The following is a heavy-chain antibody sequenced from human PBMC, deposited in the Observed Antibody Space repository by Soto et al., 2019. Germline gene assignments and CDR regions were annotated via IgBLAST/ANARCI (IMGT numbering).Heavy chain of an antibody. CDR3: ARGVGGSPLPYYYYYGMDV. CDR2: IYYSGST. D-gene: IGHD1-26*01. Sequence: PXETLSLTCTVSGGSISSYYWSWIRQPPGKGLEWIGYIYYSGSTNYNPSLKSRVTISVDTSKNQFSLKLSSVTAADTAVYYCARGVGGSPLPYYYYYGMDVWGQGTTVTVSS. V-gene: IGHV4-59*01. J-gene: IGHJ6*02. CDR1: GGSISSYY.